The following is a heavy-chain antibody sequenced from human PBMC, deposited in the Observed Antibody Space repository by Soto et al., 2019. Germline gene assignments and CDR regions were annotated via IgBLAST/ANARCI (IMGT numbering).Heavy chain of an antibody. J-gene: IGHJ4*02. CDR1: GFTFSDSE. CDR2: ISSRSGTT. D-gene: IGHD3-10*01. V-gene: IGHV3-48*03. Sequence: PGWSLRLSCTASGFTFSDSEMNWARQAPGKGLEWVSYISSRSGTTYYASSVKGRFTLSRDNAQHSLSLQRNSLRADDAAVYYCARAKLGVIGFPFFDFWGQGAQVTVSS. CDR3: ARAKLGVIGFPFFDF.